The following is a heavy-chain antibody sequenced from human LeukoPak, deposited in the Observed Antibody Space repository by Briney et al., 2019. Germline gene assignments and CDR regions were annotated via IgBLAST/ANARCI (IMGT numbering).Heavy chain of an antibody. Sequence: ASVKVSCKASGYTFTGYYMHWVRQAPGQGLEWMGRINPNSGGTNYAQKFQGRVTMTRDTSISTAYMELSRLRSDDTAVYYCARGSDSGTPRWFDPWGQGTLVTV. V-gene: IGHV1-2*06. J-gene: IGHJ5*02. D-gene: IGHD1-26*01. CDR1: GYTFTGYY. CDR3: ARGSDSGTPRWFDP. CDR2: INPNSGGT.